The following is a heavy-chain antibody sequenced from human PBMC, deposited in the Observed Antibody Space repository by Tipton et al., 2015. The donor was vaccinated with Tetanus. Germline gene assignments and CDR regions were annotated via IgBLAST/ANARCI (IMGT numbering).Heavy chain of an antibody. Sequence: RSLRLSCAASGFTFRGYEVHWVRQAPGKGLDWVALISEYGETKYADSVKGRFAISRDNSESTLYLQMNSLRNDDTAIYYCARVPYSGSDHLYTRLDYWGHGTLVIVSS. J-gene: IGHJ4*01. CDR3: ARVPYSGSDHLYTRLDY. D-gene: IGHD1-26*01. V-gene: IGHV3-30*01. CDR2: ISEYGET. CDR1: GFTFRGYE.